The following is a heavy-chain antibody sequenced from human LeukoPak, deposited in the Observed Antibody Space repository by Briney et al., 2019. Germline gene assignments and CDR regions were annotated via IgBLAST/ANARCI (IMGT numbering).Heavy chain of an antibody. CDR2: INHSGST. CDR3: AREDSGSYPKYYYYMDV. V-gene: IGHV4-34*01. Sequence: SETLSLTCAVYGGSFSGYYWSWIRQPPGKGLEWIGEINHSGSTNYNPSLKSRVTISVDTSKTQFSLKVSSVTAADTAVHYCAREDSGSYPKYYYYMDVWGKGTTVTVSS. CDR1: GGSFSGYY. J-gene: IGHJ6*03. D-gene: IGHD1-26*01.